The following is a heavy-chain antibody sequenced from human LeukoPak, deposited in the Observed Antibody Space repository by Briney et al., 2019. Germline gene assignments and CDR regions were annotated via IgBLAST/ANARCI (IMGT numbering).Heavy chain of an antibody. CDR3: ARGRDRSKAGDL. D-gene: IGHD5-24*01. CDR1: GGSCDDYY. Sequence: SETLSLTCAVHGGSCDDYYCSWIRQPPGKGLEWIGEIHPHGIFYYNSSLTSRVTISIDTSKSQFSLRLTSVTAADTAFYYCARGRDRSKAGDLWGQGSLVIVSS. CDR2: IHPHGIF. J-gene: IGHJ5*02. V-gene: IGHV4-34*01.